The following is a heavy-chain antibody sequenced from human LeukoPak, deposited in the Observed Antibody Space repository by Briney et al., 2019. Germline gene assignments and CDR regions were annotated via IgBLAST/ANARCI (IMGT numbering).Heavy chain of an antibody. CDR1: GGTFSSYA. J-gene: IGHJ4*02. Sequence: SVKVSCKASGGTFSSYAISWVQQAPGQGLEWMGGIIPIFGTANYAQEFQGRVTITADESTSTAYMELSSLRSEDTAVYYCALGGWNDPPDYWGQGTLVTVSS. D-gene: IGHD1-1*01. CDR2: IIPIFGTA. V-gene: IGHV1-69*01. CDR3: ALGGWNDPPDY.